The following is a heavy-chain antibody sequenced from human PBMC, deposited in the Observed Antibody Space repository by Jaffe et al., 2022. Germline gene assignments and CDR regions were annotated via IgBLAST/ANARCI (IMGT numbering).Heavy chain of an antibody. V-gene: IGHV1-46*01. J-gene: IGHJ4*02. CDR2: INPSGGST. Sequence: QVQLVQSGAEVKKPGASVKVSCKASGYTFTSYYMHWVRQAPGQGLEWMGIINPSGGSTSYAQKFQGRVTMTRDTSTSTVYMELSSLRSEDTAVYYCARDSHHYYDSSGYYSPDYWGQGTLVTVSS. D-gene: IGHD3-22*01. CDR1: GYTFTSYY. CDR3: ARDSHHYYDSSGYYSPDY.